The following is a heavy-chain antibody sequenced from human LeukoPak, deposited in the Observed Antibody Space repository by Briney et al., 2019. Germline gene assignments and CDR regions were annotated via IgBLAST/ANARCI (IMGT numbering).Heavy chain of an antibody. CDR3: ARDAALVWDYYYMDV. CDR2: IYTSGST. CDR1: GGSISSGSYY. V-gene: IGHV4-61*02. Sequence: SETLSLTCTVSGGSISSGSYYWSWIRQPAGKGLEWIGRIYTSGSTNYNPSLKSRVTISVDTSKNQFSLKLSSVTAADTAVYYCARDAALVWDYYYMDVWGKGTTVTISS. J-gene: IGHJ6*03. D-gene: IGHD3-16*01.